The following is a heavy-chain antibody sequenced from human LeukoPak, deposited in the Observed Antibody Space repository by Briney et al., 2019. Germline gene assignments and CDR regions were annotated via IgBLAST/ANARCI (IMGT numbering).Heavy chain of an antibody. CDR1: GFTFSRYS. Sequence: GGSLRLPCAASGFTFSRYSMNWVRQTPGKGLEWVSYISSSSSTIYYADSVKGRFTISRDNAKNSLSLQMNSLRAEDTAVYYCASDSPPDYWGQGTLVTVSS. CDR2: ISSSSSTI. V-gene: IGHV3-48*01. CDR3: ASDSPPDY. J-gene: IGHJ4*02.